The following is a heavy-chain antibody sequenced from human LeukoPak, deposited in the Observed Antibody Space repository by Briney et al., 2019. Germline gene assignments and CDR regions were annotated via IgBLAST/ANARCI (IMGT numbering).Heavy chain of an antibody. Sequence: GGSVKVSCKASGYTFNRHGISWVRQAPGRCLEWMGWISGHNGDTYFAQKFQGRVTLTTDTSTSTAYMELRSLRSDDTAVYYCTKDMGSNPAWITWGQGTLVTVSS. J-gene: IGHJ4*02. CDR1: GYTFNRHG. V-gene: IGHV1-18*01. CDR3: TKDMGSNPAWIT. D-gene: IGHD3-16*01. CDR2: ISGHNGDT.